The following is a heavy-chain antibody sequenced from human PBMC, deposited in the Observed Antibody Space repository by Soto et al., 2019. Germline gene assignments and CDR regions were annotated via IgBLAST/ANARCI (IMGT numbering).Heavy chain of an antibody. CDR3: ARDDSSGLYYFDY. CDR1: GGTFTNSA. J-gene: IGHJ4*02. V-gene: IGHV1-69*05. Sequence: SVKVSCKASGGTFTNSAISWVRQAPGQGLEWMGGIMPIFRTPDYAQKFQGRVTMTRDTSTSTVYMELSSLRSEDTAVYYCARDDSSGLYYFDYWGQGTPVTVSS. CDR2: IMPIFRTP. D-gene: IGHD3-22*01.